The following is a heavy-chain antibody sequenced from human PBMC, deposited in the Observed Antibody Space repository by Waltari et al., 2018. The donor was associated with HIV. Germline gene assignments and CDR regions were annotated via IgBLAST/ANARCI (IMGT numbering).Heavy chain of an antibody. CDR1: GFPFSAYW. Sequence: VQLVESGGGLVQPGGSLSLFCAASGFPFSAYWMSWVRQAPGKGLEWVANIKEDGSDKYYVESVKGRFTISRDNARNSVYLQLNSLRVEDTAVYYCAKYGGTSGTSFDSWGPGSLVTVSS. V-gene: IGHV3-7*01. CDR2: IKEDGSDK. D-gene: IGHD5-12*01. J-gene: IGHJ4*02. CDR3: AKYGGTSGTSFDS.